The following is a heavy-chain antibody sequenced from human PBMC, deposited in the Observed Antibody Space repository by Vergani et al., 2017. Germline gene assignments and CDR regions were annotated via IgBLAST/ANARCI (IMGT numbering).Heavy chain of an antibody. Sequence: VQLAESGGGRVQPGRSLRLSCAASGFSFSSHAIHWVRQAPGKGLEWVSSISSSSSYIYYADSVKGRFTISRDNAKNSLYLQMNSLRAEDTAVYYCARDHAATYYDXLTGYYRRSDAFDIWGQGTMVTVSS. CDR3: ARDHAATYYDXLTGYYRRSDAFDI. J-gene: IGHJ3*02. V-gene: IGHV3-21*01. D-gene: IGHD3-9*01. CDR2: ISSSSSYI. CDR1: GFSFSSHA.